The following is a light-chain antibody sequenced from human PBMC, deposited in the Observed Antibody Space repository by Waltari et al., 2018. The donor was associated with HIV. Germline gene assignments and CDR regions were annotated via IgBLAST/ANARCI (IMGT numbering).Light chain of an antibody. V-gene: IGLV2-23*02. CDR3: CSYAGSSTYV. CDR2: EVS. J-gene: IGLJ1*01. Sequence: QFSLTQPAPVFGSPGQANTLPCTGTRRCVGRYYPFSWYPKHPGKAPKLMIYEVSKRPSGVSNRFSGSKSGNTASLTISGLQAEDEADYYCCSYAGSSTYVFGTGTKVTVL. CDR1: RRCVGRYYP.